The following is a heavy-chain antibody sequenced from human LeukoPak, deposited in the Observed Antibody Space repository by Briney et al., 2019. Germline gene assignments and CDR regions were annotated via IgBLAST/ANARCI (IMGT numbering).Heavy chain of an antibody. D-gene: IGHD6-13*01. J-gene: IGHJ4*02. CDR3: ARSWVRPSSSWYIPSDLDFDY. CDR2: IIPIFGTA. CDR1: GGTFSSYA. Sequence: GASVKVSCKASGGTFSSYAISWVRQAPGQGLEWMGGIIPIFGTANYAQKFQGRVTITADESTSTAYMELSSLRSEDTAVYYCARSWVRPSSSWYIPSDLDFDYWGQGTLVTVSS. V-gene: IGHV1-69*13.